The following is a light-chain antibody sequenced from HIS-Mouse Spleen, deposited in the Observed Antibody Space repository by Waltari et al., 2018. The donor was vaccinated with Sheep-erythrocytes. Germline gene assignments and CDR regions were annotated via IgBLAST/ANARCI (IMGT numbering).Light chain of an antibody. Sequence: SYELTQPPSVSVSPGQTASITCSGAKLVEKYACRYQQTPGQSPVLVIYQDSKRPSGIPERFSGSNSGNTATLTISGTQAMDEADYYCQAWDSSTAVVFGGGTKLTVL. CDR1: KLVEKY. CDR2: QDS. CDR3: QAWDSSTAVV. V-gene: IGLV3-1*01. J-gene: IGLJ2*01.